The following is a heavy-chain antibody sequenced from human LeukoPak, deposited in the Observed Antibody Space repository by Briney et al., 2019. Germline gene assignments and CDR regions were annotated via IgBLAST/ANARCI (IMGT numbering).Heavy chain of an antibody. D-gene: IGHD3-3*01. V-gene: IGHV3-23*01. CDR2: ISESGSGT. J-gene: IGHJ4*02. CDR1: GFTFSTYW. Sequence: GSLILSCAASGFTFSTYWMHWVRQAPGKGLVWLSAISESGSGTYYADSVKGRFTISRDNSKNTLYLQMNSLRVDDTALYYCAKGVFGVNRAFDYWGQGTLVTVSS. CDR3: AKGVFGVNRAFDY.